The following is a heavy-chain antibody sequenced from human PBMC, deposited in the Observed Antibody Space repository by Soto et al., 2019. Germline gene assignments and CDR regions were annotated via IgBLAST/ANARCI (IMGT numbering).Heavy chain of an antibody. Sequence: EVHLVESGGGLVQPGGSLRLSCAASGFTFSTFYMHWVRQGPGKGPVWVSRINPDGSATTYADSMKGRFTISRDNAKNTLFLQVNSLRVEDTAVYYCVRDMWGTGEYWGQGTLVTVSS. J-gene: IGHJ4*02. CDR1: GFTFSTFY. CDR2: INPDGSAT. D-gene: IGHD7-27*01. V-gene: IGHV3-74*03. CDR3: VRDMWGTGEY.